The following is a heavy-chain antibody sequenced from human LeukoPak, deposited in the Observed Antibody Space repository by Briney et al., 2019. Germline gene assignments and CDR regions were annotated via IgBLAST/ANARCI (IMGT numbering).Heavy chain of an antibody. CDR2: ISSSSSYI. CDR3: ARDLQAYYGSGSEGVDY. D-gene: IGHD3-10*01. Sequence: PGGSLRLSCAASGFTFSSYSMNWVRQAPGKGLEWVSSISSSSSYIYYADSVKGRFTISRDNAKNSLYLQMNSLRAEDTAVYYCARDLQAYYGSGSEGVDYWGQGTLVTVSS. J-gene: IGHJ4*02. V-gene: IGHV3-21*01. CDR1: GFTFSSYS.